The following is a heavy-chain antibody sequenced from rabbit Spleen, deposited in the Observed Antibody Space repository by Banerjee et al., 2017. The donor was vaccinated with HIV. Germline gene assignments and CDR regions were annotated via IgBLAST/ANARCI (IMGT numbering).Heavy chain of an antibody. Sequence: QSLEESGGDLVKPGASLTLTCTASGFSFSSPYYMCWVRQAPGKGLEWIACIYAGSSGSTYYASWAKGRFTISKTSSTTVTLQMTSLTAADTATYFCARHIGIYAGYAGLDLWGPGTLVTVS. CDR1: GFSFSSPYY. D-gene: IGHD4-2*01. CDR2: IYAGSSGST. J-gene: IGHJ4*01. V-gene: IGHV1S40*01. CDR3: ARHIGIYAGYAGLDL.